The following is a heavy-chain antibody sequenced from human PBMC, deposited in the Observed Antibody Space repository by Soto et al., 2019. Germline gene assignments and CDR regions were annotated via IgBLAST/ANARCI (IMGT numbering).Heavy chain of an antibody. J-gene: IGHJ5*02. V-gene: IGHV4-30-4*01. CDR1: GGSISSGDYY. CDR3: ARGRVPDWFDP. Sequence: SETLSLTCTVSGGSISSGDYYWSWIRQPPGKGLEWIGYIYYSGSTYYNPSLKSRVTISVDTSKNQFSLKLSSVTAADTAVYYCARGRVPDWFDPCGQGTLLTVSS. CDR2: IYYSGST. D-gene: IGHD3-10*02.